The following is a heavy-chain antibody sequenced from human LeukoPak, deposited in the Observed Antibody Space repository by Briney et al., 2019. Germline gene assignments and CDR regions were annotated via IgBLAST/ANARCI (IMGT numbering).Heavy chain of an antibody. J-gene: IGHJ4*02. CDR3: VRSGYNWGFDY. CDR2: ISPNSGDT. Sequence: ASVKVSCKASGYTFTAYHMHWVRQAPGQGLEWMGWISPNSGDTGFAQKFQGRVTMTRDTSISTAYLELSGLRSDDTAVYYCVRSGYNWGFDYWGQGTLVTVSS. V-gene: IGHV1-2*02. D-gene: IGHD1-1*01. CDR1: GYTFTAYH.